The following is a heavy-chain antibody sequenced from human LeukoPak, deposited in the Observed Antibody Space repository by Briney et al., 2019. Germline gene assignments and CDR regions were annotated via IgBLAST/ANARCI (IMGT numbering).Heavy chain of an antibody. CDR2: IKQDGSEK. Sequence: SGGSLRLSCAASGFTFSSYWMSWVRQAPGKGLEWVANIKQDGSEKYYVDSVKGRFTISRDNAKNSLYPQMNSLRAEDTAVYYCAREWVVAATGYWFDPWGQGTLVTVSS. V-gene: IGHV3-7*03. J-gene: IGHJ5*02. D-gene: IGHD2-15*01. CDR3: AREWVVAATGYWFDP. CDR1: GFTFSSYW.